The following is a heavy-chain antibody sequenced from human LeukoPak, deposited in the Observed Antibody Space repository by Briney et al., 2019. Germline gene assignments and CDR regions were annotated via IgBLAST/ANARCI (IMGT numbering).Heavy chain of an antibody. CDR1: GYSISSGYY. V-gene: IGHV4-38-2*02. D-gene: IGHD3-16*01. CDR2: IYYSGYT. CDR3: ARETSQKGAHYMDV. Sequence: SETLSLTCSVSGYSISSGYYWGWIRQPPGKGLKWIGNIYYSGYTTYSPSLRSRVTISVDTSKNQFSLKLSSVTAADTAVYYCARETSQKGAHYMDVWGKGTMITISS. J-gene: IGHJ6*03.